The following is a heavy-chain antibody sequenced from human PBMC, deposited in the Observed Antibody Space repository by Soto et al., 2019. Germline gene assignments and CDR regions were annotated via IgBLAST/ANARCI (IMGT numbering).Heavy chain of an antibody. CDR3: ARHRDGYNTPNYYYGMDV. CDR1: GYTFTSYV. CDR2: ISAYNGNT. Sequence: ASVKVSCKASGYTFTSYVISWVRHAPGQGLEWMGWISAYNGNTNYAQKLQGRVTMTTDTSTTTAYMELRSLRSDDTAVYYCARHRDGYNTPNYYYGMDVWGQGTTVTVSS. V-gene: IGHV1-18*01. D-gene: IGHD5-12*01. J-gene: IGHJ6*02.